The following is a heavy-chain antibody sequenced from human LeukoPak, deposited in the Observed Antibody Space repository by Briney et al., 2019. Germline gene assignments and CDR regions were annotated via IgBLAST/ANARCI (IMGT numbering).Heavy chain of an antibody. J-gene: IGHJ2*01. D-gene: IGHD2-2*01. CDR2: INHSGST. CDR3: ARGCRSGSSTSCPPNRRYFDL. Sequence: PSETLSLTCAVYGGSFSGHYWSWIRQPPGKGLEWIGEINHSGSTNYNPSLKSRVTISVDTSKNQFSLKLSSVTAADTAVYYCARGCRSGSSTSCPPNRRYFDLWGRGTLVTVSS. CDR1: GGSFSGHY. V-gene: IGHV4-34*01.